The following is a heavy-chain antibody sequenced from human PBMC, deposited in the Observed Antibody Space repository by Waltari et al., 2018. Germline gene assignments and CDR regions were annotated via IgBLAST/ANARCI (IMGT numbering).Heavy chain of an antibody. CDR1: GYSFISYN. J-gene: IGHJ4*02. D-gene: IGHD2-15*01. CDR3: ATRLSTRLGGRIEY. V-gene: IGHV1-8*01. CDR2: MNPDSGNT. Sequence: QVQLVQSGAEVKNPGASVKVSCKASGYSFISYNINWVRQATGQGLEWMGWMNPDSGNTGYAQNFQGRVTMTSNTSVSTAYMELSSLRSEDTAVYYCATRLSTRLGGRIEYWGRGTLVTVSS.